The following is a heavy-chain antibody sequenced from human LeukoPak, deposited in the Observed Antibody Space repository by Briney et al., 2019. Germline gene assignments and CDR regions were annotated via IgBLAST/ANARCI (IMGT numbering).Heavy chain of an antibody. CDR2: IYSGGST. V-gene: IGHV3-53*01. CDR3: AREVRDSSLSRRLDY. CDR1: GFTVSSNY. D-gene: IGHD5-18*01. Sequence: GGSLRLSCVASGFTVSSNYMSWVRQAPGKGLEWVSVIYSGGSTYYADSVKGRFTISRDNSKNTLYLQMNSLRAEDTAVYYCAREVRDSSLSRRLDYWGQGTLVTVSS. J-gene: IGHJ4*02.